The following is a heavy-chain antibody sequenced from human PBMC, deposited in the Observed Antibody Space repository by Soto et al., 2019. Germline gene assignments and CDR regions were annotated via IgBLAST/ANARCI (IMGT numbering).Heavy chain of an antibody. D-gene: IGHD5-12*01. Sequence: XTLSLACTVSGGSSSTYDWSWIRQPPGKGLEWIGYIYYSGSTNYNPSLKSRVTISVDTSKNQFSLKLSSVTAADTAVYYCAGGSGDGYNYAFDIWGQGTMGTVSS. CDR3: AGGSGDGYNYAFDI. CDR1: GGSSSTYD. CDR2: IYYSGST. J-gene: IGHJ3*02. V-gene: IGHV4-59*01.